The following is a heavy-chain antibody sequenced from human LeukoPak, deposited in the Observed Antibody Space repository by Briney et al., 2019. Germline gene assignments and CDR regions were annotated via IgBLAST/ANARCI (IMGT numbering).Heavy chain of an antibody. CDR1: GFTFSSYG. CDR3: ATLGGDCSGGSCGL. Sequence: GRSLRLSCAASGFTFSSYGMHWVRQAPGKGLEWVAVISYDGSNKYYADSVKGRFTISRDNSKNTLYLQMNSLRAEDTAVYYCATLGGDCSGGSCGLWGRGTLVTVSS. J-gene: IGHJ2*01. CDR2: ISYDGSNK. D-gene: IGHD2-15*01. V-gene: IGHV3-30*03.